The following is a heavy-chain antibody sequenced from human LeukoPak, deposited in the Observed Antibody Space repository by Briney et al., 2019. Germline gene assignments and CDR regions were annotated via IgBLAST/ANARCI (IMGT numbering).Heavy chain of an antibody. J-gene: IGHJ4*02. V-gene: IGHV4-59*01. CDR1: ADSIRNYY. CDR2: THYSGST. CDR3: ASKTIFGVVGHFDY. D-gene: IGHD3-3*01. Sequence: SETLSLTCTVSADSIRNYYWNWVRQPPGKPLEWIGFTHYSGSTFYNPSLKSRVSTLVDTSKNQFSLKLSSVTAADTAVYYCASKTIFGVVGHFDYWGQGTLVTVSS.